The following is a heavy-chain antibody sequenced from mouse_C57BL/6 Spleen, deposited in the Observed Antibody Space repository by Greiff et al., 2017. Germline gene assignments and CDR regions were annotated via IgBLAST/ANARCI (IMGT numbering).Heavy chain of an antibody. Sequence: VQLQQSGAELVRPGTSVKVSCKASGYAFTNYLIGWVKQRPGQGLEWIGVINPGSGGTNYNEKFKGQATLTADKSSSTAYMELSSLTSEDSAVYVGARGEDYCGSSGYFGVWGTGPTVTAS. CDR1: GYAFTNYL. CDR3: ARGEDYCGSSGYFGV. V-gene: IGHV1-54*01. J-gene: IGHJ1*03. D-gene: IGHD1-1*01. CDR2: INPGSGGT.